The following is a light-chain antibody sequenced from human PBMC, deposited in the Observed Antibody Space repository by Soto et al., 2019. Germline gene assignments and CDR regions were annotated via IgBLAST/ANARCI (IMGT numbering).Light chain of an antibody. CDR2: DAS. CDR3: QQYNTYSPWT. J-gene: IGKJ1*01. CDR1: QSISSW. Sequence: DIQMTQSPSTLATSVGDRVTITCRASQSISSWLAWYQQKPGKAPKLLIYDASSLERGVPSRFSGSGSGTEFTLTICFLQSDDFATYYCQQYNTYSPWTFGQGTKVDIK. V-gene: IGKV1-5*01.